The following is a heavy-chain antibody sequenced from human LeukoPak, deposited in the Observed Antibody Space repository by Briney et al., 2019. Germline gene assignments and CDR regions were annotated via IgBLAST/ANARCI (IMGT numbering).Heavy chain of an antibody. V-gene: IGHV4-59*01. CDR3: ARDKRHSYGRYFDP. CDR2: MQSIGIS. D-gene: IGHD5-18*01. CDR1: GDSISTYH. Sequence: SETLSLTCSVSGDSISTYHWNWIRKPPGKGLEWIGYMQSIGISNYNPSLKSRVNIFVDTSKNQFVLNLRSVTAADTAVYYCARDKRHSYGRYFDPWGQGMLVTVSS. J-gene: IGHJ4*02.